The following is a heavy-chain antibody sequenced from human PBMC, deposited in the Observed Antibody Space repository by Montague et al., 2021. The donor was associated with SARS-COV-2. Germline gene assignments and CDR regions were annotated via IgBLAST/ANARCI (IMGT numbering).Heavy chain of an antibody. CDR3: ARKTINPNWFDP. Sequence: SETLSLTCTVSGGSISSSTYYWGWIRQPPGKGLEWLGSIYYSGSTYYNPSLKSRVTISVDKSKNQFSLKLSSVTAADTAVYYCARKTINPNWFDPWGQGTLVTVSS. CDR2: IYYSGST. CDR1: GGSISSSTYY. J-gene: IGHJ5*02. D-gene: IGHD1-14*01. V-gene: IGHV4-39*07.